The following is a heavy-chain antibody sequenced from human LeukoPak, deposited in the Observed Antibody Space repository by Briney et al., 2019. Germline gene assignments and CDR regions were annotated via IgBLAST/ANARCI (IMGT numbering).Heavy chain of an antibody. CDR1: GFTFSNYW. D-gene: IGHD2-8*01. V-gene: IGHV3-7*01. CDR3: ARKGGTRGPLNY. CDR2: IKQDGSET. J-gene: IGHJ4*02. Sequence: QPGGSLRLSCAASGFTFSNYWMSWVRQAPGKGLEWVANIKQDGSETYCVDSVKGRFTISRDNAKNSLFLQMNSLTAEDTAVYYCARKGGTRGPLNYWGQGTLVTVSS.